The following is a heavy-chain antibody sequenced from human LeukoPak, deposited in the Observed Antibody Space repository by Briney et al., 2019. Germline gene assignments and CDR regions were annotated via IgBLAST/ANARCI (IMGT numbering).Heavy chain of an antibody. J-gene: IGHJ5*02. Sequence: SETLSLTCTVSGGSISRSGYFWGWIRQPPGKGLEWIGEINHSGSTNYNPSLKSRVTISVDTSKNQFSLKLSSVTAADTAVYYCARGLKGITMVRGAVWPHNWFDLWGQGTLVTVSS. V-gene: IGHV4-39*07. CDR3: ARGLKGITMVRGAVWPHNWFDL. D-gene: IGHD3-10*01. CDR1: GGSISRSGYF. CDR2: INHSGST.